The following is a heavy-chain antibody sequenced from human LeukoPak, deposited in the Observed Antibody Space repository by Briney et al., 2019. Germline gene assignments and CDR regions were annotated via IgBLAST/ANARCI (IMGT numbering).Heavy chain of an antibody. CDR2: IKFDGGKE. D-gene: IGHD7-27*01. J-gene: IGHJ4*02. CDR1: GFSFTTSG. V-gene: IGHV3-30*19. CDR3: VRDGPHWDLDY. Sequence: GGSLRLSCASSGFSFTTSGMYWIRQAPGKGLEWVAFIKFDGGKEYSADSVKGRFTISRDNSKNTVYLQMNSLRVEDTAMYFCVRDGPHWDLDYWGQGTLVTVST.